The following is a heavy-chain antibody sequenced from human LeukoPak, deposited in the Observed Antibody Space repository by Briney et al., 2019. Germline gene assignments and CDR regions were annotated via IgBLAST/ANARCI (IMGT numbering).Heavy chain of an antibody. D-gene: IGHD3-9*01. CDR2: INPNSGGT. J-gene: IGHJ4*02. CDR3: ARVEDTLTGYYDY. Sequence: ASVKVSCKASGYTFTGYYMHWVRQAPGQGLEWMGWINPNSGGTNYAQKFQGRVTMTRDTSISTAYMELSRLRSDDTAVYYCARVEDTLTGYYDYWGQGTLVTVSS. V-gene: IGHV1-2*02. CDR1: GYTFTGYY.